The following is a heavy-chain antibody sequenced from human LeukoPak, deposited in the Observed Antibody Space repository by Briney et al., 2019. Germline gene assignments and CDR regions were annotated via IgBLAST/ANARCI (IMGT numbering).Heavy chain of an antibody. V-gene: IGHV1-8*01. CDR1: GYTFTSYD. Sequence: ASVKVSCKASGYTFTSYDINWVRQAPGQGLEWMGWMNPNSGNTDYAQKFQGRVTMNRNTSISTAYMELSSLRSEDTAVYYCARGPTYYDFWSGYSSVRFDPWGQGTLVTVSS. D-gene: IGHD3-3*01. CDR2: MNPNSGNT. CDR3: ARGPTYYDFWSGYSSVRFDP. J-gene: IGHJ5*02.